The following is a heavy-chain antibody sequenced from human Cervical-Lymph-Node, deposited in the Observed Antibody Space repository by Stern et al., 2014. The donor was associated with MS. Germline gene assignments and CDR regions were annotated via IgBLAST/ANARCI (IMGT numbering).Heavy chain of an antibody. D-gene: IGHD3-10*01. V-gene: IGHV4-30-4*01. Sequence: QVQLQESGPGLVKPSQTLSLTCTVSGGSIRSDDYYWTWIRQATGKGLEWIGYSSYSGNAYYTPSLRGRVTISVDTSKNQFSLKLTSVTAADTAVYFCARTDILLLDHWGQGKLVIVSS. J-gene: IGHJ5*02. CDR1: GGSIRSDDYY. CDR3: ARTDILLLDH. CDR2: SSYSGNA.